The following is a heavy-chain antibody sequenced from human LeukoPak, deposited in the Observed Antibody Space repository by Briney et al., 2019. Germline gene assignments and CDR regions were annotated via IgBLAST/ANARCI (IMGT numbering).Heavy chain of an antibody. CDR1: GFTFSSYA. D-gene: IGHD2-15*01. V-gene: IGHV3-23*01. CDR3: AKGTLRSCSGSNCYPFDY. CDR2: LTDSGANT. J-gene: IGHJ4*02. Sequence: GGSLRLSCAASGFTFSSYAMSWVRHAPGKALEWVSSLTDSGANTYYAESVKGRFTISRDNSMNTLYLQMNGLGAEDTAVYYCAKGTLRSCSGSNCYPFDYWGQGTLVTVYS.